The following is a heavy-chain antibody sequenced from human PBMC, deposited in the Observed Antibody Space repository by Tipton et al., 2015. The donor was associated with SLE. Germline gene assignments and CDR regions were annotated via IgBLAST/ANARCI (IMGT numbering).Heavy chain of an antibody. Sequence: TLSLTCSVSGGSISSNYWIWIRQPPGKGLEWIGYISDRGGTNYNPSLKSRLTISVDTSKNQFSLKLSSVTAADTAVYYCARHAGSSSSFDYWGQGTLVTVSS. CDR3: ARHAGSSSSFDY. CDR2: ISDRGGT. D-gene: IGHD6-6*01. V-gene: IGHV4-59*08. CDR1: GGSISSNY. J-gene: IGHJ4*02.